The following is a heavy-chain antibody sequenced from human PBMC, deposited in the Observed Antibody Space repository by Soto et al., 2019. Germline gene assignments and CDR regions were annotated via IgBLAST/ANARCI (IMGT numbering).Heavy chain of an antibody. V-gene: IGHV3-23*01. CDR2: SRCGVGST. D-gene: IGHD2-15*01. Sequence: GGWLRLSWAPAGSTLSSSASTLGRQAPQKGLEWVSASRCGVGSTFYADSVKGRFTISRDNSKNTLYLQMNSLRAEDTAIYYCAKGWTSNYYYYGMDVWGQGTTVTVSS. J-gene: IGHJ6*02. CDR1: GSTLSSSA. CDR3: AKGWTSNYYYYGMDV.